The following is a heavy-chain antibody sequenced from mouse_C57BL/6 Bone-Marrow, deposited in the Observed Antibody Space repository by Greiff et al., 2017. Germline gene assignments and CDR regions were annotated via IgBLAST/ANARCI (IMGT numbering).Heavy chain of an antibody. D-gene: IGHD3-2*02. V-gene: IGHV1-69*01. CDR1: GYTFTSYW. CDR2: IDPSDSYT. J-gene: IGHJ3*01. Sequence: QVQLQQPGAELVMPGASVKLSCKASGYTFTSYWMHWVKQRPGQGLEWIGEIDPSDSYTNYNQKFKGKSTLTVDKSSSTAYMQLSSLTSEDSAVYYCARGGQLRVAWFAYWGQGTLVTVSA. CDR3: ARGGQLRVAWFAY.